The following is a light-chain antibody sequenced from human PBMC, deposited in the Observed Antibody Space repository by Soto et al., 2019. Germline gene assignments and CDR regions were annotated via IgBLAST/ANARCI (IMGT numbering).Light chain of an antibody. V-gene: IGKV1-5*01. J-gene: IGKJ1*01. CDR2: DAS. Sequence: DIQMTQSPSTLSASVGDRVTITCRASQSISSWLAWYQQKPGKAPKLLIYDASSLESGVPSRFSGSGSGTEFTLTISSLHPDDFATYYCQQYNSSPVTFGQGTKVEIK. CDR3: QQYNSSPVT. CDR1: QSISSW.